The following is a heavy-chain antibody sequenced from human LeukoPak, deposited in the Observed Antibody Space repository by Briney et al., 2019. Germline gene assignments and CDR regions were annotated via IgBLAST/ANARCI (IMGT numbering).Heavy chain of an antibody. CDR3: VRMPLRYFDWSFDY. Sequence: ASVKVSCKASGYTFTGYYMHWVRQAPGQGLEWMGWINPNSGGTNYAQKFQGRVTMTRDTSISTAYMELSRLRSDDTAVYYCVRMPLRYFDWSFDYRGQGTLVTVSS. CDR1: GYTFTGYY. D-gene: IGHD3-9*01. J-gene: IGHJ4*02. CDR2: INPNSGGT. V-gene: IGHV1-2*02.